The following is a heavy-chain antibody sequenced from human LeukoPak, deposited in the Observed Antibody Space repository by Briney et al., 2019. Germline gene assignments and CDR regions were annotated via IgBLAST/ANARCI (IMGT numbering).Heavy chain of an antibody. J-gene: IGHJ5*02. Sequence: GASVKVSCKVSGYTLTELSMHWVRQAPGKGLEWMGGFDPEDGETIYAQKFQGRVTMTEDTSTDTAYMELSSLRSEDTAVYYCATRYYGSGSFSWFDPWGQGTLVTVSS. V-gene: IGHV1-24*01. CDR3: ATRYYGSGSFSWFDP. CDR1: GYTLTELS. CDR2: FDPEDGET. D-gene: IGHD3-10*01.